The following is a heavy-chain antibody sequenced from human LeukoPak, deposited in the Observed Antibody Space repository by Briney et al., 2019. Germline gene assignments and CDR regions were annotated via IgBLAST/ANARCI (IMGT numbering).Heavy chain of an antibody. Sequence: GGSLRLSCAASGFTFSDYYMSWIRQAPGKGLEWFSYISTSGTITHYANSVKGRFTISRENAKNSLYVQMNSRSAEETAGYYCAGGAGPWFVPWGKGTLVTVSS. CDR3: AGGAGPWFVP. V-gene: IGHV3-11*01. CDR2: ISTSGTIT. D-gene: IGHD3-16*01. J-gene: IGHJ5*02. CDR1: GFTFSDYY.